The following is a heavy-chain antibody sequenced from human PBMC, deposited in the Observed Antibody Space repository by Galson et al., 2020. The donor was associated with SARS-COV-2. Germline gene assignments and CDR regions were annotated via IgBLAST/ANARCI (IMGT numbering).Heavy chain of an antibody. CDR2: IKSKANSYAT. J-gene: IGHJ5*02. D-gene: IGHD2-2*01. V-gene: IGHV3-73*01. CDR1: GFTFSGSA. Sequence: GGSLRLSCAASGFTFSGSAIHWVRQASGKGLEWVGRIKSKANSYATAYAASVKGRFTMSRDDSKNTAYLHMNSLKTEDTALYYCTSGYCSGSTCYPEFDPWGQGTLVTVSS. CDR3: TSGYCSGSTCYPEFDP.